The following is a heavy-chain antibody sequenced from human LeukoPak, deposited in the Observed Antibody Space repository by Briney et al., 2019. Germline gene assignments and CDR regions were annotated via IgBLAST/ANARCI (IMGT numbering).Heavy chain of an antibody. CDR3: AKDSDWSFDI. CDR1: GFTFSRHW. CDR2: IRPDGSET. D-gene: IGHD3-9*01. J-gene: IGHJ3*02. Sequence: GGSLRLSCAASGFTFSRHWMRWARQAPGKGQEWVADIRPDGSETKYVESVKGRFTISRDNAKYSLFLQMNSLRVEDTAVYHCAKDSDWSFDIWGQGTMVTVSS. V-gene: IGHV3-7*01.